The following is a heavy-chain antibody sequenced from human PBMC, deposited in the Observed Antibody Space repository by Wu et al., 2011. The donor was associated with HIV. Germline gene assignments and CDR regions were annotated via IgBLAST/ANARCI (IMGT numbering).Heavy chain of an antibody. CDR3: ARDRHPMVGPWYYYYYMDV. V-gene: IGHV1-18*01. CDR1: GYTFTNYG. Sequence: QVQLVQSGAEVKKPGASVKVSCKTSGYTFTNYGITWVRQAPGQGLEWMGWIGAYNGGTNYAQKLQGRVTMTTDTSTSTAYMELRSLRFDDTAVYYCARDRHPMVGPWYYYYYMDVWGKGTTVAVSS. CDR2: IGAYNGGT. D-gene: IGHD3-10*01. J-gene: IGHJ6*03.